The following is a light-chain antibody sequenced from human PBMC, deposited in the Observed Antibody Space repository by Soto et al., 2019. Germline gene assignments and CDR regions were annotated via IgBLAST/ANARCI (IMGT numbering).Light chain of an antibody. CDR1: QSVSSNY. CDR2: GAS. CDR3: QQYGSSPPIT. Sequence: EIVLTQSPGTLSLSPVERATLSCMASQSVSSNYLAWYQQKAGQAPRLLIYGASTRTTGIPDRFSGSGSGTDFTLTISRLEPEDFAVYYCQQYGSSPPITFGQGTRLEIK. V-gene: IGKV3-20*01. J-gene: IGKJ5*01.